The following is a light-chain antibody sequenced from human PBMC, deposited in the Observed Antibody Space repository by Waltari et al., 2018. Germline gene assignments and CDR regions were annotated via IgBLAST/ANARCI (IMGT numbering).Light chain of an antibody. Sequence: DVGLTQSPLSLPVTLGQPASISCRASQSLVYTDGISYLTWFHQRPGQAPRRLIYKVSIRDSGAPDRFSGSGSGTDFTLMISSVEADDVGVYFCMQATHWPVTFGQGTRLE. CDR2: KVS. CDR1: QSLVYTDGISY. CDR3: MQATHWPVT. J-gene: IGKJ5*01. V-gene: IGKV2-30*01.